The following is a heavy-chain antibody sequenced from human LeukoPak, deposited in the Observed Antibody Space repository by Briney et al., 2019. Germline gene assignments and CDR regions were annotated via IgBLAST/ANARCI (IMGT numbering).Heavy chain of an antibody. V-gene: IGHV3-13*04. CDR3: ARDLDVVAGLDY. CDR2: IGTAGDT. D-gene: IGHD2-2*01. J-gene: IGHJ4*02. CDR1: GFTVSSYD. Sequence: GGSLRLSCAAPGFTVSSYDMHCVRQATGKGLEWVSDIGTAGDTNYAGSVKGRFTISRENAKNSLYLQMNSLRAGDTAVYYCARDLDVVAGLDYWGQGTLVTVSS.